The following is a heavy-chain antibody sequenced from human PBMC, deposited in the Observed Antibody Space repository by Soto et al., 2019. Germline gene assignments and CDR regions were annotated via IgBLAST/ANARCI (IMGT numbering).Heavy chain of an antibody. J-gene: IGHJ4*02. CDR1: GYTLTRYS. V-gene: IGHV1-3*05. D-gene: IGHD3-22*01. Sequence: QVQLVQSGAEEMKPGASVKVSCKASGYTLTRYSIHWVRQAPGQRLEWMGWINAGNGNTKFSQKFQGRFTXTXHTSASTAYMELRGLRSEDTAVYYCAILGTYYFDNSDNYFDFWGQGTLVTVSS. CDR3: AILGTYYFDNSDNYFDF. CDR2: INAGNGNT.